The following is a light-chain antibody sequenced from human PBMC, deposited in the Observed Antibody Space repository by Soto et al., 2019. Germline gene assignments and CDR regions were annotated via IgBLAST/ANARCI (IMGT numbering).Light chain of an antibody. J-gene: IGKJ4*01. Sequence: EIMLTQSPDTLSLSPGEGATLSCRASESVINNYLAWYQQKPGQAPRLLIFGASSRATGIPDRFSGSGSGADFSLTISRLDPEDFAVYYCQQYGGSPLTFGGGTKVDIK. CDR3: QQYGGSPLT. V-gene: IGKV3-20*01. CDR1: ESVINNY. CDR2: GAS.